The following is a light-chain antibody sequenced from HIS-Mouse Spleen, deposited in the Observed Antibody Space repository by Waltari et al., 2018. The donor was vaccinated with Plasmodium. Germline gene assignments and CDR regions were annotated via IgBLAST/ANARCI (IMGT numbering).Light chain of an antibody. CDR1: SDITVGRHN. CDR3: MIWPSNASGV. V-gene: IGLV5-37*01. Sequence: QPVLPQPPSSSASPGESARLTCTLPSDITVGRHNIYLYQQKPWSPPRYLLYYYSDSDKGQGSGVPSRFSGSKDASANTGILLISGLQSEDEADYYCMIWPSNASGVFGGGTKLTVL. J-gene: IGLJ3*02. CDR2: YYSDSDK.